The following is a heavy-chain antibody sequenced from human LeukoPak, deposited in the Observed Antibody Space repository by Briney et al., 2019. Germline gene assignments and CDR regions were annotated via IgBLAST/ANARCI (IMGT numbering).Heavy chain of an antibody. Sequence: GGSLRLSCAASGFTFSSYAMSWVRQAPGKGLEWVSAIGGSGGSTYYADSVKGRFTIFRDNSKNTLYLQMNSLRAEDTAVYYCAKDLRTYEFGDYWGQGTLLTVSS. CDR1: GFTFSSYA. CDR3: AKDLRTYEFGDY. V-gene: IGHV3-23*01. CDR2: IGGSGGST. D-gene: IGHD3-10*01. J-gene: IGHJ4*02.